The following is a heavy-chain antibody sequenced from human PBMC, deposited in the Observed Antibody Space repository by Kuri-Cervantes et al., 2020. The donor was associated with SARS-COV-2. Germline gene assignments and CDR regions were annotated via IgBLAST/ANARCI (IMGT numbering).Heavy chain of an antibody. CDR3: SRGSGTTVKMRDAFDF. J-gene: IGHJ3*01. CDR1: GYTFPSYG. V-gene: IGHV1-18*01. CDR2: ISAYNGNT. Sequence: ASVKVSCQSSGYTFPSYGISWVRQAPGQGLEWMGWISAYNGNTNYAQKLQGRVTMTTDTSPSTAYMELRSLRCDDTAVYYFSRGSGTTVKMRDAFDFWGQGTLVTVSS. D-gene: IGHD4-11*01.